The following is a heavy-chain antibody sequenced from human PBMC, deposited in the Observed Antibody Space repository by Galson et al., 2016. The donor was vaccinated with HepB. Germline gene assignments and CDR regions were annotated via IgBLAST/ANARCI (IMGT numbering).Heavy chain of an antibody. Sequence: ATLSLTCTVSGGSIRSYFWSWIRQSAGKGLQWIGRIYSAGSSTDDPSLRTHYNPSFKSRVTMSLDTSKNQTFLNVTSVTAADTAVYYCARDMAGDWYRGSSSPYPRDWFDPWGQGTRVTVSS. CDR2: IYSAGSSTDDPSLRT. D-gene: IGHD6-6*01. J-gene: IGHJ5*02. CDR1: GGSIRSYF. CDR3: ARDMAGDWYRGSSSPYPRDWFDP. V-gene: IGHV4-4*07.